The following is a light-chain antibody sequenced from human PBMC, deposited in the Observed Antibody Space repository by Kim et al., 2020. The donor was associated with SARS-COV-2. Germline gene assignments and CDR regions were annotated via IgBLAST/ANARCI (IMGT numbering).Light chain of an antibody. J-gene: IGKJ1*01. V-gene: IGKV1-NL1*01. CDR2: AAS. CDR3: QQYYRTPWT. CDR1: QAISTS. Sequence: DIQMTQSPSSLSASVGDRVTITCRASQAISTSLAWYQQRPGKAPELLVYAASRLQSGVPSRFSGSGSGTDFTLTIHSLPPEDFATYYCQQYYRTPWTFGQGTKVEIK.